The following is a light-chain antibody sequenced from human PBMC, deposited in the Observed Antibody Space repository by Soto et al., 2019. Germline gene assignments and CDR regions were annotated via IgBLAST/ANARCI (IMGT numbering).Light chain of an antibody. CDR3: QTWGTVIQHVV. V-gene: IGLV4-69*01. CDR1: SGHSSYA. J-gene: IGLJ2*01. Sequence: QLVLTQSPSASASLGASVKLTCTLSSGHSSYAIAWHQQQPEKGPRYLMKLNSDGSHSKGDGIPDRFSGSSSGAERYLTISSLQSEDEADYYCQTWGTVIQHVVFGGGTKLTVL. CDR2: LNSDGSH.